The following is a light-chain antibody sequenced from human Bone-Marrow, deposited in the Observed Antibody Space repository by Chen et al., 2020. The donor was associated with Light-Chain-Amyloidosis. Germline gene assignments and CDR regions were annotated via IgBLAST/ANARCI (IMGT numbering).Light chain of an antibody. CDR1: NIGSTS. CDR2: DDS. V-gene: IGLV3-21*02. CDR3: QVWDRSSDRPV. J-gene: IGLJ3*02. Sequence: SYVLTQPSSVSVAPGQTATIACGGNNIGSTSVHCYQQTPGQAPLLVVYDDSDRPSGIPERLSGSNSGNTATLTISRVEAGDKADYYCQVWDRSSDRPVFGGGTKLTVL.